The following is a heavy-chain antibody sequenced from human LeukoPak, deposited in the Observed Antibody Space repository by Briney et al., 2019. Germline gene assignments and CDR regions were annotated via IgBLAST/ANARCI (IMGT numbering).Heavy chain of an antibody. CDR1: GFTFSSYA. CDR3: AKGSPSLYYYDSSGYSAY. D-gene: IGHD3-22*01. J-gene: IGHJ4*02. Sequence: PGGSLRLSCAASGFTFSSYAMSWVRQAPGKGLEWVSAISGSGGSTYYADSVKGRFTISRDNSKNTLYLQMNSQRAEDTAVYYCAKGSPSLYYYDSSGYSAYWGQGTLVTVSS. V-gene: IGHV3-23*01. CDR2: ISGSGGST.